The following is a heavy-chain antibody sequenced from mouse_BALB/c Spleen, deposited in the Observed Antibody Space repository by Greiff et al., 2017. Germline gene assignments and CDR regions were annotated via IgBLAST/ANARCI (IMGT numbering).Heavy chain of an antibody. D-gene: IGHD4-1*01. CDR2: IDTSDSYT. CDR3: ARGELGFDY. CDR1: GYTFTDYW. Sequence: QVHVKQSGAELVMPGASVKMSGKASGYTFTDYWMHWVKQRPGQGLEWIGAIDTSDSYTSYNQKFKGKATLTVDESSSTAYMQLSSLTSEDSAVYYCARGELGFDYWGQGTTLTVSS. J-gene: IGHJ2*01. V-gene: IGHV1-69*01.